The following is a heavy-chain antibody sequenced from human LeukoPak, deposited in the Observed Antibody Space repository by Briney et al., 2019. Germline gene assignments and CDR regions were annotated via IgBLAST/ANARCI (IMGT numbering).Heavy chain of an antibody. Sequence: SQTLSLTCTVSGGSISSGSYDWSWIRQPAGKGLEWIGRIYTSGSTNYNPSLKSRVTVSVDTSKNQFSLKLSSVTAADTAVYYCARIAAAGPSYYYYYMDVWGKGTTVTVSS. CDR1: GGSISSGSYD. D-gene: IGHD6-13*01. J-gene: IGHJ6*03. CDR3: ARIAAAGPSYYYYYMDV. V-gene: IGHV4-61*02. CDR2: IYTSGST.